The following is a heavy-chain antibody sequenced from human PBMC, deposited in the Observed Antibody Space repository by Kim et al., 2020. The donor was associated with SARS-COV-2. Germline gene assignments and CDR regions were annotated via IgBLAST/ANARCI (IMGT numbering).Heavy chain of an antibody. CDR1: GDSISNFNYH. V-gene: IGHV4-39*01. D-gene: IGHD3-10*01. CDR2: VFYSGSI. CDR3: ARSMVRGVIIFDS. Sequence: SETLSLTCTVSGDSISNFNYHWGWIRQPPGKGLEWIGSVFYSGSIFYSPSLKSRVTISVDTSKNQFSLRLRSVTAADTAVYYCARSMVRGVIIFDSWGQGTLVTVSS. J-gene: IGHJ4*02.